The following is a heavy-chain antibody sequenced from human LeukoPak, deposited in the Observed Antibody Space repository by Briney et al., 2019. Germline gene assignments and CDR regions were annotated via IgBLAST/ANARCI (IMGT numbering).Heavy chain of an antibody. J-gene: IGHJ4*02. Sequence: GGSLRLSCAASGFTFSSYAMSLVRQAPGKGLEWVSAISGSGGSTYYADSVKGRFTISRDNSKNTLYLQMNSLRAEDTAVYYCAKNPGSYRLQHDYWGQGTLVTVSS. V-gene: IGHV3-23*01. D-gene: IGHD3-16*02. CDR3: AKNPGSYRLQHDY. CDR1: GFTFSSYA. CDR2: ISGSGGST.